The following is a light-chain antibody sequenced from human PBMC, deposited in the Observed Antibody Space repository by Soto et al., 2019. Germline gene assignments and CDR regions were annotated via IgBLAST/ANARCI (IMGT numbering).Light chain of an antibody. J-gene: IGKJ1*01. V-gene: IGKV1-8*01. CDR2: AAS. CDR1: QGISSY. Sequence: AIRMTQSPSSLSASTGDRVTITCRASQGISSYLAWYQQKPGKAPKLLIYAASTLQSGVPSRFSGSGSGTDFTLTISCLQSEDFATYYYQQYYSYPRTFDQGTKVDI. CDR3: QQYYSYPRT.